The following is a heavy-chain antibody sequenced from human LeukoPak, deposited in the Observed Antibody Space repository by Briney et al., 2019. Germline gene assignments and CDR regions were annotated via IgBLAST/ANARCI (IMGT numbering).Heavy chain of an antibody. CDR2: ISTYHGST. CDR3: AKAAGWAYDDHERRFDP. V-gene: IGHV1-18*01. Sequence: ASVKVSCKASGYTFTNYGITWLRQAPGQGLEWMGWISTYHGSTNSAQKFQGRVTMTTDTSTSTAYMELRSLRSDDTAVYYCAKAAGWAYDDHERRFDPWGQGTLVTVSS. J-gene: IGHJ5*02. CDR1: GYTFTNYG. D-gene: IGHD4-17*01.